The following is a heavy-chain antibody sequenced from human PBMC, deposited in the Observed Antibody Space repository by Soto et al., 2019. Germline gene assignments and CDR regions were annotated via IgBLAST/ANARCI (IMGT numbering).Heavy chain of an antibody. CDR2: ISAYNGKT. V-gene: IGHV1-18*01. J-gene: IGHJ4*02. CDR3: ARVQRGYDFVY. CDR1: GYTFTSSG. Sequence: QVQLVQSGAEVKKPGASVKVSCKASGYTFTSSGINWVRQAPGQGLEWMGWISAYNGKTHYAQKRQGRVTMTTDAATSTGYRELKGLRADDTAVYYCARVQRGYDFVYWGQGTLVTVSS. D-gene: IGHD5-12*01.